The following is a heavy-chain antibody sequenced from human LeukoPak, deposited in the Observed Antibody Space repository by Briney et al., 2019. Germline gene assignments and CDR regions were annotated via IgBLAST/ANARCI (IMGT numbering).Heavy chain of an antibody. J-gene: IGHJ4*02. CDR3: ARGPGGGWYEQVF. CDR2: INPNSGGT. D-gene: IGHD6-19*01. V-gene: IGHV1-2*02. Sequence: ASVKVSCKASGYTFTGYYMHWVRQAPGQGLERMGWINPNSGGTNYAQKFQGRVTMTRDTSISTAYMELSRLRSDDTAVYYCARGPGGGWYEQVFWGQGTLVTVSS. CDR1: GYTFTGYY.